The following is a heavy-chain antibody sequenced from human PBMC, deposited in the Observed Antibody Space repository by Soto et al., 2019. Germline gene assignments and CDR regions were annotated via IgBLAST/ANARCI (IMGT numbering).Heavy chain of an antibody. CDR3: HEDGDNSHFDY. J-gene: IGHJ4*02. Sequence: SETLSLTCAVYGGSFSGYYWSWIRQPPGKGLEWIGEITHSGRTNYTPSLKSRVTISVDTSKNQFSLKLSSVTAADTAVYYCHEDGDNSHFDYWGQETLLTVAS. CDR1: GGSFSGYY. V-gene: IGHV4-34*01. CDR2: ITHSGRT.